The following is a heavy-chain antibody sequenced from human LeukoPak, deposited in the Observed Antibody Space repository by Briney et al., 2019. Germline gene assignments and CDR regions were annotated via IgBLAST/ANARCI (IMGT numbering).Heavy chain of an antibody. Sequence: PGGSLRLSCAASGFTFSSYEMHWVRQAQGKGLEWISYISSSGSTIYYADSVKGRFTISRDNGKSSLYLQMNSLRAEDTAVYYCARVHYNTAMVDIDYWGQGTLVTVSS. V-gene: IGHV3-48*03. J-gene: IGHJ4*02. CDR3: ARVHYNTAMVDIDY. CDR2: ISSSGSTI. D-gene: IGHD5-18*01. CDR1: GFTFSSYE.